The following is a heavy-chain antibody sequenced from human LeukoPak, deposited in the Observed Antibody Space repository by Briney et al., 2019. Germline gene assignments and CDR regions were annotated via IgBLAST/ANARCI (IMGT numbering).Heavy chain of an antibody. D-gene: IGHD6-13*01. CDR3: ARWGTYSSSWLGTFDI. J-gene: IGHJ3*02. CDR1: GFTFSNYW. V-gene: IGHV3-7*05. CDR2: IKQDGSEK. Sequence: GSLRLSCATSGFTFSNYWMSWVRQAPGKGLEWVANIKQDGSEKYYVDSVKGRFTTSRDNAKNSLHLQMNSLRAEDTDVYYCARWGTYSSSWLGTFDIWGQGTMVTVSS.